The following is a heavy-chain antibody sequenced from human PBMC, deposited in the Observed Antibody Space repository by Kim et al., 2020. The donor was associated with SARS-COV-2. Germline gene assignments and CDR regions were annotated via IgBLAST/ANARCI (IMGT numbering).Heavy chain of an antibody. CDR3: SRDKYCSSASCYGMGWYFDL. V-gene: IGHV3-23*01. D-gene: IGHD2-2*01. J-gene: IGHJ2*01. CDR1: GFTFRSYA. Sequence: GGSLRLSCAASGFTFRSYAMTWVRQAPGKGLEWVSTISGSGGTTYHADSVKGRFTISRDNSKNTLYLQMNSLGAEDTAVYYCSRDKYCSSASCYGMGWYFDLWGRGTLVAVSS. CDR2: ISGSGGTT.